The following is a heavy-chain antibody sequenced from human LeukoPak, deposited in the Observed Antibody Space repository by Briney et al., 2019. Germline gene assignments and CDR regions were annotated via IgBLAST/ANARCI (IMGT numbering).Heavy chain of an antibody. V-gene: IGHV4-59*08. CDR1: GVSISSYY. Sequence: SEILSLTCTVSGVSISSYYWSWVRQAPGKGPEWIGYIYNSITDYNPSLKRRVTISVDTSKNQLSLKLSSVTAADTAVYYCARHDEHSRAFDIWGQGTMVTVSS. J-gene: IGHJ3*02. CDR2: IYNSIT. CDR3: ARHDEHSRAFDI. D-gene: IGHD4-11*01.